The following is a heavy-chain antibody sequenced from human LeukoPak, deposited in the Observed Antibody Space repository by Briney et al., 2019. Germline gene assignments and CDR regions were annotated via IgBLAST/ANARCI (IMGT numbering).Heavy chain of an antibody. J-gene: IGHJ4*02. CDR3: TTDYGSGSYHYFNY. CDR2: IKSKTDGGTT. V-gene: IGHV3-15*01. D-gene: IGHD3-10*01. CDR1: GFTFSNAW. Sequence: SGGSLRLSCAASGFTFSNAWMSWVRQAPGKGLEWVGRIKSKTDGGTTDYAAPVKGRSTILRDDSKNTLYLQMNSLKTEDTAVYYCTTDYGSGSYHYFNYWGQGTLVTVSS.